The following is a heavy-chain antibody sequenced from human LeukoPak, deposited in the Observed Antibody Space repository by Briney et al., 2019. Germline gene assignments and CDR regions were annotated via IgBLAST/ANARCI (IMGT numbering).Heavy chain of an antibody. CDR1: GFTFGGSW. J-gene: IGHJ4*02. CDR2: ISPDGNLK. V-gene: IGHV3-7*01. Sequence: PGGSLRLSCVASGFTFGGSWMTWVRQAPGRGLQWLGYISPDGNLKSYVDSVKGRFTISRDNARNSVYLQISSLRVEDTSVYYCARDPAYGALDYWGQGTLVAVSS. CDR3: ARDPAYGALDY. D-gene: IGHD4-17*01.